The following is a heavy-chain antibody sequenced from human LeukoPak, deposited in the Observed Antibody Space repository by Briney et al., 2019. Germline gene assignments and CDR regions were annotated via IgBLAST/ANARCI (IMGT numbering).Heavy chain of an antibody. V-gene: IGHV3-48*03. CDR2: ISDSGVSI. J-gene: IGHJ4*02. CDR3: VRGRHSANNYGGDY. D-gene: IGHD5-12*01. CDR1: GFTFSAYE. Sequence: GGSLRLSCATSGFTFSAYEMNWVRQAPGKGLEWISYISDSGVSIHYADSVRGRFPISRDNAKDALLLQMNTLRAEDTAVYYCVRGRHSANNYGGDYWGQGTLVTVSS.